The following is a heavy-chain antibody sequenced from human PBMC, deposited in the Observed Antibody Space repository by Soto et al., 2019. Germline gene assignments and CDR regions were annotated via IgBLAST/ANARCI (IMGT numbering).Heavy chain of an antibody. Sequence: SQTLSLTCAISGDSVSSNSAAWNWIRQSPSRGLEWLGRTYYRSKWYNDYALSVKSRITINPDTSKNQFSLKLSSVTAADTAVYYCARGRYCSGGSCYAPAHAFDIWGQGTMVTVSS. CDR3: ARGRYCSGGSCYAPAHAFDI. V-gene: IGHV6-1*01. CDR2: TYYRSKWYN. CDR1: GDSVSSNSAA. J-gene: IGHJ3*02. D-gene: IGHD2-15*01.